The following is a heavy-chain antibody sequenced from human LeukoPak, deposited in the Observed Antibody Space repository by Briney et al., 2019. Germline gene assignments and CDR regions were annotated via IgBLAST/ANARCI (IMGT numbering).Heavy chain of an antibody. Sequence: GGSLRLSCAASGFTFSTYALSWVRQAPGQGLEWVSSIDDSGDSTYYADSVKGRFTISRDNSWNTLFVQMTSLRAEDTAVYYCAKDSRHLSSTRGGLKESRGGFSDYWGQGTLVTVSS. CDR3: AKDSRHLSSTRGGLKESRGGFSDY. J-gene: IGHJ4*02. CDR1: GFTFSTYA. CDR2: IDDSGDST. D-gene: IGHD6-13*01. V-gene: IGHV3-23*01.